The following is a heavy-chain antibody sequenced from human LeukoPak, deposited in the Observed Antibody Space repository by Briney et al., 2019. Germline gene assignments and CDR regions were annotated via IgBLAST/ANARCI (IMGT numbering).Heavy chain of an antibody. CDR1: GFTFSSYA. CDR3: AKGPEGAAAGSNYFDY. CDR2: ISGSGGST. V-gene: IGHV3-23*01. Sequence: GGSLRLSCAASGFTFSSYAMSWVRQAPGKGLEWVSAISGSGGSTYYADSVKGRFTISRDNSKNTLYLQMNSLRAEDTAVYYCAKGPEGAAAGSNYFDYWGQGTLVTVSS. D-gene: IGHD6-13*01. J-gene: IGHJ4*02.